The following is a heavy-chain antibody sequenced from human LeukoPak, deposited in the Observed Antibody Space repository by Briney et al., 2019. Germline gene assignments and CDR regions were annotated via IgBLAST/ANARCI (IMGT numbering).Heavy chain of an antibody. Sequence: PSETQSLTCTVSGGSISSYYWSWIRQPAGKGLEWIGRIYTSGSTNYNPSLKSRVTMSVDTSKNQFSLKLSSVTAADTAVYYCARDLGSLSGSYYYFDYWGQGTLVTVSS. CDR3: ARDLGSLSGSYYYFDY. J-gene: IGHJ4*02. D-gene: IGHD1-26*01. CDR1: GGSISSYY. CDR2: IYTSGST. V-gene: IGHV4-4*07.